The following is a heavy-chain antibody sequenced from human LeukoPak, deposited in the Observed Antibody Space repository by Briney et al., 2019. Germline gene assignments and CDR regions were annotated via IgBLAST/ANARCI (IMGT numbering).Heavy chain of an antibody. CDR2: ICGSDGSR. CDR3: AKGGSPSCYSSSGY. Sequence: QPGGSLRLSCAASGFTFSTYAMSWVRQAPGKGLEWVSAICGSDGSRYYADSVKGRFTISRDNSKNTLYLRMNSLRGEDTAVYYCAKGGSPSCYSSSGYWGQGTLVTVSS. J-gene: IGHJ4*02. V-gene: IGHV3-23*01. CDR1: GFTFSTYA. D-gene: IGHD2-2*01.